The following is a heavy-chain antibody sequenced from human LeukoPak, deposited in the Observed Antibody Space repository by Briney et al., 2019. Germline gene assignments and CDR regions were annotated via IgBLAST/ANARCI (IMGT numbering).Heavy chain of an antibody. CDR1: GGSISSYY. D-gene: IGHD3-22*01. CDR2: IYTSGST. CDR3: AAYYYDSSGYSEYNWFDP. Sequence: SETLSLTCTVSGGSISSYYWSWIRQPAGKGLEWIGRIYTSGSTNYNPSLKSRVTMSVDTSKNQFSLKLSSVTAADAAVYYCAAYYYDSSGYSEYNWFDPWGQGTLVTVSS. J-gene: IGHJ5*02. V-gene: IGHV4-4*07.